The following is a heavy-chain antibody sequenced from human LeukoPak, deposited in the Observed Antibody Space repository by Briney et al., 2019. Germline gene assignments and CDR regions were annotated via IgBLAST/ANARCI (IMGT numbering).Heavy chain of an antibody. CDR1: GFTFSSYA. V-gene: IGHV3-23*01. Sequence: GGSLRLSCAASGFTFSSYAMSWVRQAPGKGLEWVSAISGSGGSTYYADSVKGRFTIPRDNSKNTLYLQMNSLRAEDTAVYYCAKGFCSSTSCYTWFYFDYWGQGTLVTVSS. D-gene: IGHD2-2*02. CDR3: AKGFCSSTSCYTWFYFDY. J-gene: IGHJ4*02. CDR2: ISGSGGST.